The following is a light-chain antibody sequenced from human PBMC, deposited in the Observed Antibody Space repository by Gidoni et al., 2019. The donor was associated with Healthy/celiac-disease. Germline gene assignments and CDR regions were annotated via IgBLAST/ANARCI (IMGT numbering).Light chain of an antibody. CDR3: VLYMGSGTVV. CDR1: SGSVSTSYY. CDR2: STN. Sequence: QTVVTQEQSFSVSPGGTGTLTCGLSSGSVSTSYYPSWYQQTPGQAPRTLIYSTNTRSSGVPDRFSGSILGNKAALTITGAQADDESDYYCVLYMGSGTVVFGGGTKLTVL. V-gene: IGLV8-61*01. J-gene: IGLJ2*01.